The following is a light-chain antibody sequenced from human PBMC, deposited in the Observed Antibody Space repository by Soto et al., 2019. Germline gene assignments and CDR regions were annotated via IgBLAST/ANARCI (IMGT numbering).Light chain of an antibody. CDR1: NSDIGRYT. J-gene: IGLJ1*01. CDR3: AAWDDSLTGYV. CDR2: SNN. V-gene: IGLV1-44*01. Sequence: QSVLTQPPSASGTPGERVTISCFGNNSDIGRYTVNWYQQLPGTAPKLLIYSNNQRPSGVPDRFSGPKSGTSASLAISGLQSEEEADYYCAAWDDSLTGYVFGPGTKVTVL.